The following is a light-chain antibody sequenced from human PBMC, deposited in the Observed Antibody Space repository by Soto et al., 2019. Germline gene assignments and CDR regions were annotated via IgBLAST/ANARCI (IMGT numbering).Light chain of an antibody. CDR1: SSDGGGYND. CDR2: AVH. CDR3: SSYAGSRNV. Sequence: QSALTQPPSAAGSPGQSVAISCTGTSSDGGGYNDGSWYQQHPGKAPKLMIYAVHKRPSGVPDRFSGSKSGNTASLTVSGLQAEDEADYYCSSYAGSRNVFGHRTKVTVL. V-gene: IGLV2-8*01. J-gene: IGLJ1*01.